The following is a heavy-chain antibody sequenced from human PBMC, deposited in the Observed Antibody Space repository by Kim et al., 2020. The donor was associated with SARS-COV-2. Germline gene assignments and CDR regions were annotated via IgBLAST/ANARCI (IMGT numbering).Heavy chain of an antibody. V-gene: IGHV4-59*01. CDR2: IFYSGGT. J-gene: IGHJ4*02. CDR3: ARSEGRASWRQFDY. Sequence: SETLSLTCVVSSDSFSTYYWSWIRQIPGKGLEWIGYIFYSGGTNYNPSLKSRASISWDTSRNHFSLDLTSVTQADTAVYYCARSEGRASWRQFDYWGQGVLVTVSS. CDR1: SDSFSTYY.